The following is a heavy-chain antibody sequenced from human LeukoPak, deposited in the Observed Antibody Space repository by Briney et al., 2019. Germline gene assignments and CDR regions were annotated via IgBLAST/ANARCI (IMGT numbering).Heavy chain of an antibody. CDR3: AREESGGYFDY. CDR2: INPSGTNT. CDR1: GYTFTSYY. V-gene: IGHV1-46*01. D-gene: IGHD2-8*02. Sequence: GASVEVSCKASGYTFTSYYMHWVRQAPGQGLEWMGLINPSGTNTNYAQKFRGRVTMTRDTSTSTVYMDPSSLRSEDTAMYFCAREESGGYFDYWGQGTLVTVSS. J-gene: IGHJ4*02.